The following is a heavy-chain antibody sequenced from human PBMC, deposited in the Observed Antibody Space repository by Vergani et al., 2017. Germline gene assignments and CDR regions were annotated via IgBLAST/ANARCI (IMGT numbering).Heavy chain of an antibody. J-gene: IGHJ2*01. CDR3: ARLSRYGDWYFDL. CDR1: GGSFSGYY. D-gene: IGHD4-17*01. CDR2: INHSGST. V-gene: IGHV4-34*01. Sequence: QVQLQQWGAGLLKPSETLSLTCAVYGGSFSGYYWSWIRQPPGKGLEWIGEINHSGSTNYNPSLKSRVTISVDTSKNQFSLKLSSVTAADTAVYYCARLSRYGDWYFDLWGRGTLVTVSS.